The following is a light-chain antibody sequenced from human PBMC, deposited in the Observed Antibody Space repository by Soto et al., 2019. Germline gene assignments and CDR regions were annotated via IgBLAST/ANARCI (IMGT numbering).Light chain of an antibody. CDR1: QSVSSSY. Sequence: EIVLTQSPGTLSLSSGERATLSCRASQSVSSSYLAWYQQKPGQAPRLLIYAASSRATGIPDRFSGSGSGTDFTLTISSLEPEDFAPYYCQQYSSSLFTFGPGTKVDIK. V-gene: IGKV3-20*01. CDR3: QQYSSSLFT. J-gene: IGKJ3*01. CDR2: AAS.